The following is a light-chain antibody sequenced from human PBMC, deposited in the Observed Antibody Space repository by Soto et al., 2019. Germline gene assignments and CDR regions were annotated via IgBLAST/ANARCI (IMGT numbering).Light chain of an antibody. V-gene: IGKV1-5*03. CDR1: QSISDW. Sequence: DTQMTQSPSTLSASVGDRVTITCRASQSISDWLAWYQQKPGKAPKLRIYKASRLQSGVTSRFCGSGSGTEFTLTISGLQAEDFATYYCQQYNDYPWTFGQGTKVEI. CDR3: QQYNDYPWT. CDR2: KAS. J-gene: IGKJ1*01.